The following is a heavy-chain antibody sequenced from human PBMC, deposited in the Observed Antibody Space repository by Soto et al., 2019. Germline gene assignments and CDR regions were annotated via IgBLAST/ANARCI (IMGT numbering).Heavy chain of an antibody. CDR3: AWMYCSSTSCYTGWFDP. D-gene: IGHD2-2*02. J-gene: IGHJ5*02. V-gene: IGHV1-69*13. CDR1: GGTFSSYA. CDR2: IIPIFGTA. Sequence: SVKVSCKASGGTFSSYAISWVRQAPGQGLEWMGGIIPIFGTANYAQKFQGRVTITADESTSTAYMELSSLRSEDTAVYSCAWMYCSSTSCYTGWFDPWGQGTLVTVSS.